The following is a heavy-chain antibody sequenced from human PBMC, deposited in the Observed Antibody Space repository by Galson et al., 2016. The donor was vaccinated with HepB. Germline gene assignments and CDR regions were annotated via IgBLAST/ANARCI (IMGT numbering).Heavy chain of an antibody. J-gene: IGHJ1*01. CDR3: ARLPQWLQEQYFQH. Sequence: SETLSLTCTVSGGSVSSGGYYWSWIRQPPGKGLEYIGFVYYTGSTNYNPSLRGRVSMSVDTSKNQFSLNLTSVTAADTAVYYCARLPQWLQEQYFQHWGQGTLVTVSS. CDR2: VYYTGST. V-gene: IGHV4-61*08. D-gene: IGHD5-12*01. CDR1: GGSVSSGGYY.